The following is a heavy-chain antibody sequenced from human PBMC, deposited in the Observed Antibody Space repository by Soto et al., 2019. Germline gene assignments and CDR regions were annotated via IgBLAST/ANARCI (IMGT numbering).Heavy chain of an antibody. CDR2: INHSGST. CDR1: GGSFSGYY. J-gene: IGHJ4*02. V-gene: IGHV4-34*01. D-gene: IGHD6-13*01. CDR3: ARGNLAAAPDY. Sequence: SETLSLTCAVYGGSFSGYYWSWIRQPPGKGLEWIGEINHSGSTNYNPSLKSRVTISVDTSKNQFSLKLSSVTAADTAVYYCARGNLAAAPDYWGQGTLVTVYS.